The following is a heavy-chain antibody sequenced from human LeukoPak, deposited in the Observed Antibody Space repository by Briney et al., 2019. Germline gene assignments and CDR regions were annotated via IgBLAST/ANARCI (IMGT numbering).Heavy chain of an antibody. CDR2: IYASGST. J-gene: IGHJ4*02. Sequence: SETLSLTCTVSGRSFSNNYWNWIRQPAGKGLEWIGRIYASGSTNYNPSLKSRVTMSVDTSKKQFSMKLSSVTAADTAVYHCAKALYTADYGTPFDYWGQGTLVTVSS. CDR1: GRSFSNNY. D-gene: IGHD4-17*01. CDR3: AKALYTADYGTPFDY. V-gene: IGHV4-4*07.